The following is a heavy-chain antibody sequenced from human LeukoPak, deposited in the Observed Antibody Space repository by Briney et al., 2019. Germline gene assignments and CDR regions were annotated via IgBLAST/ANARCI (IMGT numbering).Heavy chain of an antibody. CDR2: IYYSGST. CDR1: GGSIGSYY. D-gene: IGHD3-10*01. V-gene: IGHV4-59*12. Sequence: SETLSLTCTVSGGSIGSYYWSWIRQPPGKGLEWIGYIYYSGSTNYNPSLKSRVTISVDTSKNQFSLKLSSVTAADTAVYYCARRRITMVRGDRKYYFDYWGQGTLVTVSS. CDR3: ARRRITMVRGDRKYYFDY. J-gene: IGHJ4*02.